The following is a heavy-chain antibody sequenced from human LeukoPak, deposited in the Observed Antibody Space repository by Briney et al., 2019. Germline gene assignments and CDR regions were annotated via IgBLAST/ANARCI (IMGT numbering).Heavy chain of an antibody. V-gene: IGHV3-21*01. Sequence: GGSLRLSCAASGFSFSSYSMNRVRQAPGKGLEWVSSISSSSSYIYYADSVKGRFTISRDNAKNSLYLQMNSLRAEDTAVYYCARDDGYNNPTHFDYWGQGTLVTVSS. CDR2: ISSSSSYI. CDR3: ARDDGYNNPTHFDY. D-gene: IGHD5-24*01. CDR1: GFSFSSYS. J-gene: IGHJ4*02.